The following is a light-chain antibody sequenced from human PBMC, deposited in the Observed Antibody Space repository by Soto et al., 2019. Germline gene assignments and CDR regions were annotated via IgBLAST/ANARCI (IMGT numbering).Light chain of an antibody. CDR3: QQGNTWPWT. CDR2: AAS. CDR1: QSVGSS. V-gene: IGKV3-11*01. Sequence: EIVLTQSPANFCVSXGEGATLSXXASQSVGSSLAWYQQKLGQAPRLLIYAASDRATGIPGRFSGSGSGTDFTLIISSLEPEDFAFYYCQQGNTWPWTFGQGTKVDIK. J-gene: IGKJ1*01.